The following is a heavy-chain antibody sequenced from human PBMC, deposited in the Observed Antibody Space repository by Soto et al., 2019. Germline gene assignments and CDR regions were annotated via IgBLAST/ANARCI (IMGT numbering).Heavy chain of an antibody. Sequence: PSETLSLTCAVSGGSISGGGYSGSWIRQPPGKGLEWIGYIYHSGSTYYNPSLKSRVTISVDRSKNQFSLKLSSVTAADTAVYYCAREHSYGRYNWFDPWGQGTLVTVPQ. J-gene: IGHJ5*02. CDR1: GGSISGGGYS. CDR2: IYHSGST. V-gene: IGHV4-30-2*01. CDR3: AREHSYGRYNWFDP. D-gene: IGHD5-18*01.